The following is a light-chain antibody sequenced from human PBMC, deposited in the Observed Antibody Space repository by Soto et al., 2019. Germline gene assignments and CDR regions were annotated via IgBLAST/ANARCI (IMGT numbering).Light chain of an antibody. Sequence: DLQMTQSPSTLSASVGDRVTITCRASQSISSWLAWYQQKPGKAPKLLIYKASSLESGVPSRFSGSGSGTEFTLTISSLQPDDFATYYCQQYNSYVTFGGGTKVEIK. CDR3: QQYNSYVT. J-gene: IGKJ4*01. V-gene: IGKV1-5*03. CDR1: QSISSW. CDR2: KAS.